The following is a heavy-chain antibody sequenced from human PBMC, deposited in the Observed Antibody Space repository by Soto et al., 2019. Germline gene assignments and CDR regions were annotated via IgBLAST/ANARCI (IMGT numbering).Heavy chain of an antibody. CDR1: GFTFSSYG. D-gene: IGHD3-22*01. CDR2: ISYDGSNK. J-gene: IGHJ6*04. Sequence: HPGRSLRLSCAASGFTFSSYGMHWVRQAPGQGLEWVAVISYDGSNKYYADSVKGRFTISRDNSKNTLYLQMNSLRAEDTAVYYCAKEAYYYDSSGPKYYYYYCGMDCCGNGTTVTVSS. CDR3: AKEAYYYDSSGPKYYYYYCGMDC. V-gene: IGHV3-30*18.